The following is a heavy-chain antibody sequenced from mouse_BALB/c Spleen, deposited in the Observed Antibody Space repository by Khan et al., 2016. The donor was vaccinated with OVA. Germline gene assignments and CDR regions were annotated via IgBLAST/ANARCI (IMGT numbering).Heavy chain of an antibody. CDR1: GFSLTTYG. Sequence: QVQLKESGPGLVAPSQSLSITCTVSGFSLTTYGVHWVRQPPGKGLEWLGVIWAGGSTNYNSALMSRLSINKDISKSQVFLKMNSLQTDDTAMYYCARAYYYGAWFAYWGQGTLVTVSA. CDR2: IWAGGST. J-gene: IGHJ3*01. D-gene: IGHD1-1*01. V-gene: IGHV2-9*02. CDR3: ARAYYYGAWFAY.